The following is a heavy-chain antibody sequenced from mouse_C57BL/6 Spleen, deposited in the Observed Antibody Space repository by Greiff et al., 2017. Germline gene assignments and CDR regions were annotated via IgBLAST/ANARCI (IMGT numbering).Heavy chain of an antibody. CDR3: ARSALDYYAMDY. J-gene: IGHJ4*01. V-gene: IGHV1-82*01. CDR1: GYAFSSSW. Sequence: VQLQQSGPELVKPGASVKISCKASGYAFSSSWMNWVKQRPGKGLEWIGRIYPGDGDTNYNGKFKGKATLTADKSSSTAYMQLSSLTSEDSAVYFCARSALDYYAMDYWGQGTSVTVSS. D-gene: IGHD4-1*01. CDR2: IYPGDGDT.